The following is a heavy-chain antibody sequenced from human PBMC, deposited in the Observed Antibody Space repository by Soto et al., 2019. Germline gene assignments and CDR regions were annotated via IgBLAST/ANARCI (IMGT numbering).Heavy chain of an antibody. J-gene: IGHJ6*02. CDR3: ARVHYYYYGMDV. Sequence: QVQLVQSGAEVKKPGASVKVSCKASGYTFTSYDINWVRQATGQGLEWMGWMNPNCGNTGYAQKFQGRVTMTRNTAISTAYMELSSLRSAVTAVYYCARVHYYYYGMDVWGHGTTVTVSS. V-gene: IGHV1-8*01. CDR2: MNPNCGNT. CDR1: GYTFTSYD.